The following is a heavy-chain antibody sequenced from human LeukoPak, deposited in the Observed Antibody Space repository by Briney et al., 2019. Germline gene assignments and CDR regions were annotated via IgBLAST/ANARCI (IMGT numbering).Heavy chain of an antibody. V-gene: IGHV3-23*01. CDR2: IGNSGDRT. D-gene: IGHD3-10*01. Sequence: PGGSLRLSCAASGFTFSSYAMSWVRQAPGKGPEWVSGIGNSGDRTFYADSVKGRFTISRDNSRSTLYLQMNSLRPEDTAIYYCAREGYYGSGSPPSLYFDYWGQGTLVTVSS. CDR1: GFTFSSYA. CDR3: AREGYYGSGSPPSLYFDY. J-gene: IGHJ4*02.